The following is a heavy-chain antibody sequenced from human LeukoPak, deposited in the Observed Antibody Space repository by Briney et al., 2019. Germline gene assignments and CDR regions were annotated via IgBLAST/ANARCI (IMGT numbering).Heavy chain of an antibody. CDR2: ISGSGGST. D-gene: IGHD3-22*01. CDR1: GFTFNNYA. J-gene: IGHJ4*02. Sequence: GGSLRLSCAASGFTFNNYAMSWVRQAPGKGLEWVSAISGSGGSTYYADSVKGRFTISRDNSKNTLYLQMNSLRAEDTAVYYCAKSPYYYDSSGNDYWGQGTLVTVSS. V-gene: IGHV3-23*01. CDR3: AKSPYYYDSSGNDY.